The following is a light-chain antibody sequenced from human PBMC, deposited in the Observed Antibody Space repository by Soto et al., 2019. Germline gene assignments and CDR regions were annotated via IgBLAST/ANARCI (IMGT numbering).Light chain of an antibody. V-gene: IGLV2-14*01. CDR3: SSYTSSNTLV. J-gene: IGLJ2*01. CDR2: EVS. Sequence: QSVLTQPASVSGSPGQSITISCTGTSRDVGDYNYVSWYQQHPGKAPKVMIYEVSNRPSGVSNRFSGSKSGNTASLTISGLQAEDEADYYCSSYTSSNTLVFGGGTKVTVL. CDR1: SRDVGDYNY.